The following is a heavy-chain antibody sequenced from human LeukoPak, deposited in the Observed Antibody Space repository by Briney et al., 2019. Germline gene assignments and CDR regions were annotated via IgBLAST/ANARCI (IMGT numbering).Heavy chain of an antibody. J-gene: IGHJ5*02. V-gene: IGHV7-4-1*02. CDR1: GYTFTSYY. D-gene: IGHD6-19*01. Sequence: ASVKVSCKASGYTFTSYYMHWVRQAPGQGLEWMGWINTNTGNPTYAQGFTGRFVFSLDTSVSTAYLQISSLKAEDTAVYYCARDLLEIAVAGSFDPWGQGTLVTVSS. CDR2: INTNTGNP. CDR3: ARDLLEIAVAGSFDP.